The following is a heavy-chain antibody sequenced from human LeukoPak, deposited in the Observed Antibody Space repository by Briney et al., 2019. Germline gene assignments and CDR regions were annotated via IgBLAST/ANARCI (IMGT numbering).Heavy chain of an antibody. J-gene: IGHJ5*02. CDR2: IIPIFGTA. Sequence: ASVKVSCKASGGTFSSYAISWVRQAPGQGLEWMGGIIPIFGTANYAQKLQGRVTMTTDTSTSTAYMELRSLRSDDTAVYYCARVVSANWFDPWGQGTLVTVSS. V-gene: IGHV1-69*05. CDR1: GGTFSSYA. CDR3: ARVVSANWFDP.